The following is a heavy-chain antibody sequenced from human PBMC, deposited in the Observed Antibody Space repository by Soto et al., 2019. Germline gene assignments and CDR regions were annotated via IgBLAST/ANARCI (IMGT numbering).Heavy chain of an antibody. Sequence: SETLSLTCTVSGGSISRYYWSWIRQPPGKGLEWIGYIYYSGSINYNPSLKSRVTISVDTSKNQFSLKLSSVTAADTAVYYCARCLFSYRALLASWGQGSPVTVSS. J-gene: IGHJ5*01. D-gene: IGHD1-26*01. CDR2: IYYSGSI. V-gene: IGHV4-59*01. CDR3: ARCLFSYRALLAS. CDR1: GGSISRYY.